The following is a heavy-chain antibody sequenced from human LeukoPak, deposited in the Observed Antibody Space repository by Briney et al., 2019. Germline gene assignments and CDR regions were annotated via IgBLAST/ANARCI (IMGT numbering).Heavy chain of an antibody. J-gene: IGHJ4*02. V-gene: IGHV3-30*04. Sequence: AGGSLRLSCAASGFTFSSYAMRWVRQAPGKGLEWVAVISYDGSNKYYADSVKGRFTISRDNSKNTLYLQMNSLRAEDTAVYYCARGITYYDIYFWGQGTLVTVSS. CDR2: ISYDGSNK. D-gene: IGHD3-9*01. CDR1: GFTFSSYA. CDR3: ARGITYYDIYF.